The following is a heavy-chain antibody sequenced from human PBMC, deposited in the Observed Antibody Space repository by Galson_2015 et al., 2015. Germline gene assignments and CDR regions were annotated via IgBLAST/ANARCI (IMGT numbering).Heavy chain of an antibody. Sequence: SLRLSCAASRFTFSLYGMHWVRQAPGKGLEWVAFIWYDGSQEYYADSVKGRFSISRDNSKNTLYLQMNSLRAEDTAVYNCARGKGRDSYDYYGMDVWGQGTTVTVSS. CDR3: ARGKGRDSYDYYGMDV. D-gene: IGHD3-10*01. CDR2: IWYDGSQE. CDR1: RFTFSLYG. V-gene: IGHV3-33*01. J-gene: IGHJ6*02.